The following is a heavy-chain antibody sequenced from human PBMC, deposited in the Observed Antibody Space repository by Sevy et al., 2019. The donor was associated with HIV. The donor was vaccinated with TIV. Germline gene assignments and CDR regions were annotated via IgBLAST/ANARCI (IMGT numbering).Heavy chain of an antibody. CDR1: GGTFRNSG. CDR3: ARFTIFGVVLGGYYMDV. D-gene: IGHD3-3*01. Sequence: ASVKVSCMASGGTFRNSGITWVRQAPGQGLEWMGGIIPIFGTANYAQNFQGRVTITADESTNTAYMELSSLRSDDTAVYYCARFTIFGVVLGGYYMDVWGQGTTVTVSS. J-gene: IGHJ6*02. V-gene: IGHV1-69*13. CDR2: IIPIFGTA.